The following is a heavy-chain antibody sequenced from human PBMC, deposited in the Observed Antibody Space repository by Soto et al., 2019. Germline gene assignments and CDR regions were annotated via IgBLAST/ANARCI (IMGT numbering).Heavy chain of an antibody. J-gene: IGHJ4*02. V-gene: IGHV6-1*01. Sequence: SQTLSLPCAISGDSVSSNSAAWNWIRQSPSRGLEWLGRTYYRSKWYNDYAESVKSRITISPDTSKNQFSLQLNSVTPEDTAVYYCARDRCSGVYCSLTDCWGQGILVTVSS. CDR3: ARDRCSGVYCSLTDC. CDR2: TYYRSKWYN. D-gene: IGHD2-15*01. CDR1: GDSVSSNSAA.